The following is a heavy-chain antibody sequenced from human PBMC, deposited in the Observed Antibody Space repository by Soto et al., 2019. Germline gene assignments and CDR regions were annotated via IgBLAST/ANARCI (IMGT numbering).Heavy chain of an antibody. CDR1: GSSITNSFY. D-gene: IGHD2-2*01. CDR3: ARDPANLALAIAYFDS. Sequence: SEILSLTCRVSGSSITNSFYWGWIRQSPEKGLEWIGSISHTGRTSYNPSLKSRVSISVDTSKNQFSLTLTTVTAADTAVYYCARDPANLALAIAYFDSWGQGTLVTVSS. CDR2: ISHTGRT. J-gene: IGHJ4*02. V-gene: IGHV4-38-2*02.